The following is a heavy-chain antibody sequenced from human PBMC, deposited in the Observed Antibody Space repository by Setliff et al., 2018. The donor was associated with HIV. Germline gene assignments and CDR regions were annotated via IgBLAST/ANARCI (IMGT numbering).Heavy chain of an antibody. CDR3: ARRARESTALHSDWNDVLFFDY. D-gene: IGHD1-1*01. CDR1: GYTFTSYG. Sequence: ASVKFSCKASGYTFTSYGISWVRQAPGQGLEWMGWISAYNGNTNYAQKLQGRVTMTTDTSTSTAYMELRSLRSDDTAVYYCARRARESTALHSDWNDVLFFDYWGQGTLVTVSS. J-gene: IGHJ4*02. CDR2: ISAYNGNT. V-gene: IGHV1-18*01.